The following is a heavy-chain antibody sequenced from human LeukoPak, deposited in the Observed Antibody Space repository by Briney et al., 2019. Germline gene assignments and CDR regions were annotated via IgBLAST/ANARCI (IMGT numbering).Heavy chain of an antibody. J-gene: IGHJ4*02. D-gene: IGHD6-19*01. V-gene: IGHV3-30*04. CDR3: ARGTPAVAGIDY. CDR1: GLIFSNYA. Sequence: GGSLRLSCAASGLIFSNYAMNWVRQAAGKGLEWVAVLAHDGGDRYFADSVKGRFTISRDNSKNTLYLQMSSLRAEDTALYYCARGTPAVAGIDYWGQGTLVTVSS. CDR2: LAHDGGDR.